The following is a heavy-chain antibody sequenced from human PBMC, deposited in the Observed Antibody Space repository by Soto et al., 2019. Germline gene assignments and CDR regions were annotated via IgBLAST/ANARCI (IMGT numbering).Heavy chain of an antibody. Sequence: GASVKVSCKASGYTVTNYYMHWVRQAPGQGLEWMGIINPIGDDTTYAQKLQGRVTMTRDTSTSTVYMELSSLKSGDTAVYYCASPMTIVTRLGYWGQGTLVTVSS. J-gene: IGHJ4*02. CDR2: INPIGDDT. V-gene: IGHV1-46*04. CDR1: GYTVTNYY. D-gene: IGHD4-4*01. CDR3: ASPMTIVTRLGY.